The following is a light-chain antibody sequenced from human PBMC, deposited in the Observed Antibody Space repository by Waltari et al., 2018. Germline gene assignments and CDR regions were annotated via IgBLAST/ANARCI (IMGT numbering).Light chain of an antibody. V-gene: IGLV1-47*01. CDR3: AAWDNSLGHWV. CDR1: SSNIGNNY. J-gene: IGLJ3*02. CDR2: RND. Sequence: QSVLTQPPSASGTPGQRVTISCSGISSNIGNNYVFWYQQLPGKAPKLLIYRNDQRPSGVPDRFSASKSVTSASLAIGGLRSEDEAIYHCAAWDNSLGHWVFGEGTKLTVL.